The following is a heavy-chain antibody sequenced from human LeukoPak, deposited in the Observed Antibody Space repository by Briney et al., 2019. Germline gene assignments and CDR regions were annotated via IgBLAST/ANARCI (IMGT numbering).Heavy chain of an antibody. CDR3: ARALGSVGYVYFDY. J-gene: IGHJ4*02. Sequence: SETLPLTCTVSGGSISRNYWSWIQKPPGEGLQWIGYIYYTGSINYNPSLKSRVTISVDTSKNQFSLRLSSVTAADTAVYYCARALGSVGYVYFDYWGQGTLVTVSS. CDR2: IYYTGSI. D-gene: IGHD5-12*01. V-gene: IGHV4-59*01. CDR1: GGSISRNY.